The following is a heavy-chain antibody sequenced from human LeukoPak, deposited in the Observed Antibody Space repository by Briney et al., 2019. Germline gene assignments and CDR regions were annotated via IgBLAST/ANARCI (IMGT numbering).Heavy chain of an antibody. CDR2: ISSSSSYT. CDR3: AKRYKANWFDP. J-gene: IGHJ5*02. D-gene: IGHD1-14*01. Sequence: GGSLRLSCAASGFTFSNYAMSWVRQAPGKGLEWVSYISSSSSYTNYADSVKGRFTISRDNAKNSLYLQMNSLRAEDTAVYYCAKRYKANWFDPWGQGTLVTVSS. V-gene: IGHV3-11*03. CDR1: GFTFSNYA.